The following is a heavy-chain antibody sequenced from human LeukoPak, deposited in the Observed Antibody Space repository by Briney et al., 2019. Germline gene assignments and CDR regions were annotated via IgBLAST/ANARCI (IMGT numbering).Heavy chain of an antibody. Sequence: ASVKVSCKASGYTFTGYYMHWVRQAPGQGLEWMGWINPNSGGTNYAQKFQGRVTMTRDTSISTACMELRSLKSDYTAVYYWAREWPACYCSSTSCTGRNWFDPWGQGTLVTVSS. CDR1: GYTFTGYY. D-gene: IGHD2-2*01. CDR2: INPNSGGT. V-gene: IGHV1-2*02. J-gene: IGHJ5*02. CDR3: AREWPACYCSSTSCTGRNWFDP.